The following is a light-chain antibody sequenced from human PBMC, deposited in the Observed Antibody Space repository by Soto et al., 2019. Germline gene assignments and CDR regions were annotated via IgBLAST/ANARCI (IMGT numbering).Light chain of an antibody. Sequence: EIVMTQSPATLSVSPGERATLSCRASQSVSSNLAWYQQNPGQAPRLLIYGASTRANGIPATFSGCGSGTEFTLTISSLQSEDFAVYYCQEYKNWPPGTFGQETNVEI. CDR2: GAS. J-gene: IGKJ1*01. CDR1: QSVSSN. CDR3: QEYKNWPPGT. V-gene: IGKV3-15*01.